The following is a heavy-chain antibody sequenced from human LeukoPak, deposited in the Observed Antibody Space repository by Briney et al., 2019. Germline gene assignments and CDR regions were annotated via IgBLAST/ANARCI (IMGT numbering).Heavy chain of an antibody. CDR2: IYHSGST. J-gene: IGHJ4*02. Sequence: SGTLSLTCAVSGGSISSSNWWSWVRQPPGKGLEWIGEIYHSGSTNYNPSLKSRVTISVDKSKNQFSLKLSSVTAADTAVYYCARHPYCGGDCYSPLDYWGQGTLVTVSS. CDR3: ARHPYCGGDCYSPLDY. CDR1: GGSISSSNW. V-gene: IGHV4-4*02. D-gene: IGHD2-21*02.